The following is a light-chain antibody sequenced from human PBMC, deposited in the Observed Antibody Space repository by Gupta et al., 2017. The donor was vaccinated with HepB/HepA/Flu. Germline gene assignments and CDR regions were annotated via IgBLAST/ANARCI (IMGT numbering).Light chain of an antibody. V-gene: IGLV2-23*02. Sequence: QSDLTQPASVSGSPGESLTISCTGTSSYVGFYDLVSWFQQHPGKAPKFLIFEVTQRPSGVSPRFSGSRSGNTASLTIAGLQAEDEADYYCCAYAGSGTYVFGSGTRVTVL. CDR2: EVT. CDR1: SSYVGFYDL. J-gene: IGLJ1*01. CDR3: CAYAGSGTYV.